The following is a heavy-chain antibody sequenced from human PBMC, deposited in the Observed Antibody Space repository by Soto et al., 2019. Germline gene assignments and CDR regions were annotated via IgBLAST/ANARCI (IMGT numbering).Heavy chain of an antibody. Sequence: SETLSLTCTVSGGSISSGGYYWSWIRQHPGKGLEWIGYIYYSGSTYYNPSLKSRVTISVDTSKNQFSLKLSSVTAADTAVYYCARSAVIVVPLGYWGQGTLVTVSS. CDR2: IYYSGST. V-gene: IGHV4-31*03. CDR1: GGSISSGGYY. CDR3: ARSAVIVVPLGY. D-gene: IGHD3-22*01. J-gene: IGHJ4*02.